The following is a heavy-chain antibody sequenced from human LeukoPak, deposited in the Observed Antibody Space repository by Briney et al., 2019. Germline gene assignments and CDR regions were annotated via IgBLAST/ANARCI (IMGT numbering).Heavy chain of an antibody. D-gene: IGHD2-15*01. CDR3: ARGTPQWGYYFDS. J-gene: IGHJ4*02. CDR1: GVSIGTYY. Sequence: SQTLSLTCTVSGVSIGTYYWSWLRHPPGKGLEWLQSIYYSGNTNYNPSLKSRVTISLDTSKKQFSLKLRSVTSADTAVYYCARGTPQWGYYFDSWGAGTLVTASS. V-gene: IGHV4-59*01. CDR2: IYYSGNT.